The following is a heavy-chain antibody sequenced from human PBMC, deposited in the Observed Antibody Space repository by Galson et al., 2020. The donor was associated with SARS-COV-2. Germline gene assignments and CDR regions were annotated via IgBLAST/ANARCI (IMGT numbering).Heavy chain of an antibody. CDR2: ISYDGSNK. V-gene: IGHV3-30*18. J-gene: IGHJ4*02. Sequence: GESLKISCAASGFTFSSYGMHWVRQAPGKGPEWVAVISYDGSNKYYADSVKGRFTISRDNSKNTLYLQMNSLRAEDTAVYYCAKDPSHYDSSGYFDYWGQGTLVTVSS. CDR3: AKDPSHYDSSGYFDY. D-gene: IGHD3-22*01. CDR1: GFTFSSYG.